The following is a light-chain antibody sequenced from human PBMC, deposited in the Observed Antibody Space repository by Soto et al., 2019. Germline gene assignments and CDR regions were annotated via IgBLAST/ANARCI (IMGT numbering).Light chain of an antibody. Sequence: QSVLTQPPSASGSPGQSVTISCTGTSSDVGGYNSVSWYQQRPGKAPRLMLYDVTKWPSGVPERFSGSKSGNTASLTVAGLQDEDEADYYCSSYAGSNKLVFGGGTKLTVL. V-gene: IGLV2-8*01. CDR1: SSDVGGYNS. CDR3: SSYAGSNKLV. J-gene: IGLJ2*01. CDR2: DVT.